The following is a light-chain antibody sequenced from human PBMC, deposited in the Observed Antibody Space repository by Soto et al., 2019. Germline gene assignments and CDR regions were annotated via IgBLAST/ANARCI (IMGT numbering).Light chain of an antibody. V-gene: IGLV2-8*01. Sequence: QSVLTQPPSASGSPGQSVTISCTGTSSDVGGFDFVSWYQQHPGKAPKFLIYEVTKRLSGVPDRFSGSKSGNTASLTVSGLQAEDEADYYCTSYAGLRVIFGGGTKVTVL. CDR1: SSDVGGFDF. J-gene: IGLJ2*01. CDR3: TSYAGLRVI. CDR2: EVT.